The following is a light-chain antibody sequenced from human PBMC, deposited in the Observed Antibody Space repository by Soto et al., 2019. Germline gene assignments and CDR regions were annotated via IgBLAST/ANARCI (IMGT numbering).Light chain of an antibody. J-gene: IGLJ2*01. CDR1: SNDIGEYHY. CDR3: TSYAGSETPVL. V-gene: IGLV2-8*01. Sequence: QSALTQPPSASGSPGQSVTIPCTGTSNDIGEYHYVSWYQQHPGKAPKLMIYEVTQRPSGVHNSFSGSKYGNTAYLTDSGLQPEDEDDYSCTSYAGSETPVLFGGGTKLTVL. CDR2: EVT.